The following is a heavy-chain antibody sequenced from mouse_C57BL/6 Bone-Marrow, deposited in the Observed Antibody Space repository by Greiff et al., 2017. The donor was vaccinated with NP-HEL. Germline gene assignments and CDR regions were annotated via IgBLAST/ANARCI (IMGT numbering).Heavy chain of an antibody. CDR2: ISSGSSTI. J-gene: IGHJ1*03. D-gene: IGHD2-4*01. CDR1: GFTFSDYG. CDR3: ARPYDYDGYFDV. Sequence: EVKLVESGEGLVKPGGSLKLSCAASGFTFSDYGMHWVRQAPEKGLEWVAYISSGSSTIYYADTVKGRFTISRDNAKNTLFLQMTSLRSEDTAMYYCARPYDYDGYFDVWGTGTTVTVSS. V-gene: IGHV5-17*01.